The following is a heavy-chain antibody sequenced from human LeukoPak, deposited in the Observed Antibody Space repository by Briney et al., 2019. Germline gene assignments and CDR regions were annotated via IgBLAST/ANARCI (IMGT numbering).Heavy chain of an antibody. Sequence: PGGSLRLSCAASGFTFSSYAMHWVRQAPGKGLEWVAVISYDGSNKYYADSVKGRFTISRDNSKNTLYLQMNSLRAEDTAVYYCARDLMIVVVNVRTYYYYGMDVWGQGTTVTVSS. J-gene: IGHJ6*02. V-gene: IGHV3-30-3*01. CDR2: ISYDGSNK. CDR1: GFTFSSYA. D-gene: IGHD3-22*01. CDR3: ARDLMIVVVNVRTYYYYGMDV.